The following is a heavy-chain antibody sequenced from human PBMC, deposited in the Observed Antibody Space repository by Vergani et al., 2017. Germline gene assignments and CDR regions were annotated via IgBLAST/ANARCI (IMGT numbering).Heavy chain of an antibody. J-gene: IGHJ4*02. CDR3: ARIRRRLRSGYDIFNF. CDR1: GFSILTSEMC. V-gene: IGHV2-70*01. D-gene: IGHD5-12*01. CDR2: IDWNDNK. Sequence: QVTLRESGPALVKPTQTLTLTCTFSGFSILTSEMCVSWIRQPPGKALEWLALIDWNDNKYFNTSLKTRLTISKDASNNQVVLTMTNMDPVDTATYYCARIRRRLRSGYDIFNFWGQGILVTVAS.